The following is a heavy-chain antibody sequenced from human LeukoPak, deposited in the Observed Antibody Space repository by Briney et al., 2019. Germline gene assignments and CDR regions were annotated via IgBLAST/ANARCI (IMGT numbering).Heavy chain of an antibody. CDR1: GFTFSSYS. J-gene: IGHJ4*02. CDR2: ISSSSSTI. V-gene: IGHV3-48*02. Sequence: GRSPRLSCAASGFTFSSYSMNWVRHAPGKGLEWVSYISSSSSTIYYADSVKGRFTISRDNAKNSLYLQMNSLRDEDTAVYYCARGTGPSIVVARGAFDYWGQGTRVTVSS. D-gene: IGHD2-2*01. CDR3: ARGTGPSIVVARGAFDY.